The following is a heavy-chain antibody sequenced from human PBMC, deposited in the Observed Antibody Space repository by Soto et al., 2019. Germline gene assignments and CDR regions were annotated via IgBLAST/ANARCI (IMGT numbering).Heavy chain of an antibody. J-gene: IGHJ3*02. CDR2: IIPIYGTA. CDR3: AKDYDSSGYYPRVGAFDI. CDR1: GGTFSSYA. V-gene: IGHV1-69*12. D-gene: IGHD3-22*01. Sequence: QVQLVQSGAEVKKPGSSVKVSCKASGGTFSSYAISWVRQAPGQGLEWMGGIIPIYGTANYAQKFQGRVTITADESTSTAYMELSSLRSEDTAVYYCAKDYDSSGYYPRVGAFDIWGQWTMVTVSS.